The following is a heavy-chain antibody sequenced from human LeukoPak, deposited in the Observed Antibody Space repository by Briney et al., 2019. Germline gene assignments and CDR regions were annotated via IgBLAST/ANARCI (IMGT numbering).Heavy chain of an antibody. CDR1: GFTFSSYA. D-gene: IGHD3-22*01. CDR2: ISGSGGST. J-gene: IGHJ4*02. V-gene: IGHV3-23*01. Sequence: GGSLRLSCAASGFTFSSYAMSWVRQAPGKGLEWVSAISGSGGSTYYADSVKGRFTISRDNSKNTLYLQMNSLRAEDTAVYHCAKDPRRYYDSSGPFDYWGQGTLVTVSS. CDR3: AKDPRRYYDSSGPFDY.